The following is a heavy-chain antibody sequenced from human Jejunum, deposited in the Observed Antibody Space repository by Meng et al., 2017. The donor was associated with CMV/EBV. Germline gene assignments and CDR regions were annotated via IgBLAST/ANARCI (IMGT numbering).Heavy chain of an antibody. D-gene: IGHD1-26*01. V-gene: IGHV4-4*07. CDR2: FYSSDTY. CDR1: GGSIKNYY. Sequence: VQPAESGPGLVKPSETLSLTCTVSGGSIKNYYWSWIRQSAGKGLEWIGRFYSSDTYNYHPSLNSRVTMSLDTSKNQFSLNLRSVTAADTAIYYCVRGPGASTREGFDYWGLGTLVTVSS. J-gene: IGHJ4*02. CDR3: VRGPGASTREGFDY.